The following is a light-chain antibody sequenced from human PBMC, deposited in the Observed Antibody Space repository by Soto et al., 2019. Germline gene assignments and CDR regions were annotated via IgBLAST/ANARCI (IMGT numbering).Light chain of an antibody. CDR1: SSDVGRYNY. J-gene: IGLJ1*01. CDR2: EVS. CDR3: SSYTTSSNYV. Sequence: QSVLTQPPSASGSPGQSVTISCTGTSSDVGRYNYISWYQQRPGKAPKLIIYEVSKRPSGVPDRLSGFKYGNTASLTVSGLQAEDEADYYCSSYTTSSNYVFGTGTKVTVL. V-gene: IGLV2-8*01.